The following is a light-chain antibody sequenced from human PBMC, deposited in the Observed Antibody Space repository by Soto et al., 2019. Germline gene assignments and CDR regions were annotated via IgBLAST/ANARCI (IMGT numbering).Light chain of an antibody. CDR1: RSNFGSNT. V-gene: IGLV1-44*01. CDR2: SNN. CDR3: AAWDDSLNGYV. J-gene: IGLJ1*01. Sequence: VLTQPPSASRSPGARVTIPFFGRRSNFGSNTVNWYQQLPGTAPKLLIYSNNQRPSGVPDRFSGSKSGTSASLAISGLQSEDEADYYCAAWDDSLNGYVFGTGTKVTVL.